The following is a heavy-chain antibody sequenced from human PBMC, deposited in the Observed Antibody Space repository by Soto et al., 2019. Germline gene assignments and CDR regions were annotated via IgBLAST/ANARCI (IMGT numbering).Heavy chain of an antibody. CDR2: ISYDGVIQ. CDR3: ASYRTPAVVVPDAIDY. D-gene: IGHD3-16*02. CDR1: GFIFSSYG. J-gene: IGHJ4*02. V-gene: IGHV3-30-3*01. Sequence: GGSLRLSCSVSGFIFSSYGFHWVRQTAGKGLEWVALISYDGVIQYYTDSVEGRFTISRDNSKNTLYLQMNSLRVEDTAVYYCASYRTPAVVVPDAIDYWGQGTRVTVYS.